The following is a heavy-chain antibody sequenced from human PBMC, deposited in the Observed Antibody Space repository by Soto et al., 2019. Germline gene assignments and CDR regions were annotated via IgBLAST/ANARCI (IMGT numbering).Heavy chain of an antibody. J-gene: IGHJ4*02. Sequence: QVQLQESGPGLVKPSQTLSLTCTVSGGSISSGGYYWSWIRQHPGKGLEWIGYIYYSGSTYYNPSLKSRVTISVDTSKNQFSLKLSSVTAADTAVYYCAREGGVYCSSTSCHSSDYWGQGTLVTVSS. CDR2: IYYSGST. V-gene: IGHV4-31*03. CDR1: GGSISSGGYY. D-gene: IGHD2-2*01. CDR3: AREGGVYCSSTSCHSSDY.